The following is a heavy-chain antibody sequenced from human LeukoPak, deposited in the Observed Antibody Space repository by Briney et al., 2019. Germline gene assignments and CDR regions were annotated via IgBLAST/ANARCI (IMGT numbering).Heavy chain of an antibody. CDR2: IIPIFGTA. J-gene: IGHJ5*02. Sequence: SVKVSCKASGGTFSSYAISWVRQAPGQGLEWMGGIIPIFGTANYAQKFQGRVTITTDESTSTAYMELSSLRSEDTAVYYCARDYIQDLNNWFDPWGQGTPVTVSS. V-gene: IGHV1-69*05. CDR1: GGTFSSYA. D-gene: IGHD3/OR15-3a*01. CDR3: ARDYIQDLNNWFDP.